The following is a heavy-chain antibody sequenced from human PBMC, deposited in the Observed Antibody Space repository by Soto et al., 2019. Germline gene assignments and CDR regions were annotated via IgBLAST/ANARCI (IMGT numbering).Heavy chain of an antibody. J-gene: IGHJ4*02. CDR2: VTSSPSSM. CDR1: GFTFSGFS. CDR3: ARAADFASSGYVLDY. V-gene: IGHV3-21*01. Sequence: GGSLRLACAASGFTFSGFSMNWVRQAPGKGLEWVSSVTSSPSSMFYADSVKGRFTISRDDAKDSLFLQMNSLRADDTAVYYCARAADFASSGYVLDYWGLGTLVTVS. D-gene: IGHD3-22*01.